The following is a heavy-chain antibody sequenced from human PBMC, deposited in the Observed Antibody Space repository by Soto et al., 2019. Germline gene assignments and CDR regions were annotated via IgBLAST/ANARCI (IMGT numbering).Heavy chain of an antibody. CDR2: ISYDGSNK. D-gene: IGHD6-19*01. Sequence: QVPLVESGGGVVQPGRSLRLSCAASGFTFSSYGMHWVRQAPGKGLEWVAVISYDGSNKYYADSVKGRFTISRDNSKNTLYLQMNSLRAEDTAVYYCAKDRVWKGSSGWYGDFQHWGQGTLVTVSS. J-gene: IGHJ1*01. CDR1: GFTFSSYG. CDR3: AKDRVWKGSSGWYGDFQH. V-gene: IGHV3-30*18.